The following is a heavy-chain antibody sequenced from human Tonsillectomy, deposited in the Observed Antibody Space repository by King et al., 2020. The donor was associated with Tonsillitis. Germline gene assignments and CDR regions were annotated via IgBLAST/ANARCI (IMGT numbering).Heavy chain of an antibody. D-gene: IGHD1/OR15-1a*01. J-gene: IGHJ4*02. CDR3: AGGATGPTY. CDR2: IWSDGSNK. Sequence: VQLVESGGGVVQPGRSLRLSCAASGFTFSTYGMHWVRQAPGKGLQWVAVIWSDGSNKYYADSVKGRFTISRDNSKNTLYLQMNSLRAEDTAVYYCAGGATGPTYWGQGTLVTVSS. CDR1: GFTFSTYG. V-gene: IGHV3-33*01.